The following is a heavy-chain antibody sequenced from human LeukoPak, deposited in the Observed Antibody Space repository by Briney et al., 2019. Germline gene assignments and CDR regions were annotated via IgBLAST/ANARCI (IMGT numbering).Heavy chain of an antibody. D-gene: IGHD3-10*01. CDR2: AYYRSKWYI. Sequence: SQTLSLTCAISGDSVSGSPAVWNWIRQSPSRGLEWLGRAYYRSKWYIDYAESVKGRITITPDTSKNQFSLQLNSMTPEDTAVYYCARGAVRGGTNFDYWGQGTLITVSS. CDR3: ARGAVRGGTNFDY. J-gene: IGHJ4*02. CDR1: GDSVSGSPAV. V-gene: IGHV6-1*01.